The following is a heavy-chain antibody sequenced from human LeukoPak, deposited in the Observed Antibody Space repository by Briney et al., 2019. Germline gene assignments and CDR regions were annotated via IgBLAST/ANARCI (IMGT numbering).Heavy chain of an antibody. CDR1: GFTFSSYA. Sequence: TGGSLRLSCAASGFTFSSYAMSWVRQPPEKGLECVSNISDSGGGTYYADSVKGRFTISRDDSKNTPYLQMNSLRAQDPAVYYCVKDLGRYRNIGFVYWGQGGLVTVS. V-gene: IGHV3-23*01. CDR2: ISDSGGGT. J-gene: IGHJ4*02. D-gene: IGHD1-26*01. CDR3: VKDLGRYRNIGFVY.